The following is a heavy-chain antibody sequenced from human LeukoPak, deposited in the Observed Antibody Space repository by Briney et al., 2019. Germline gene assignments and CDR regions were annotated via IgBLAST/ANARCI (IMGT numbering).Heavy chain of an antibody. CDR2: ISGSGGST. CDR3: ARTSSWYPYYFDY. Sequence: PGGSLRLSCAASGFTFSSYAMSWVRQAPGKGLEWVSAISGSGGSTYYADSVKGRFTISRDNSKNTLYLQMNSLRAEDTAVYYCARTSSWYPYYFDYWGQGTLVTASS. V-gene: IGHV3-23*01. D-gene: IGHD6-13*01. CDR1: GFTFSSYA. J-gene: IGHJ4*02.